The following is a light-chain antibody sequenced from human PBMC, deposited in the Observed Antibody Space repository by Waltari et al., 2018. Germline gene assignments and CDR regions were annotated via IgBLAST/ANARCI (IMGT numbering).Light chain of an antibody. CDR1: QSVSSY. J-gene: IGKJ5*01. CDR2: GAS. CDR3: HQRSNWPIT. V-gene: IGKV3-11*01. Sequence: EIVLTQSPATLSLSPGERATLSCRASQSVSSYLVWYQQKPGQTPRLLIYGASNRATDIPARFSGSGSGTDFTLTISSLESEDFAVYYCHQRSNWPITFGQGTRLEIK.